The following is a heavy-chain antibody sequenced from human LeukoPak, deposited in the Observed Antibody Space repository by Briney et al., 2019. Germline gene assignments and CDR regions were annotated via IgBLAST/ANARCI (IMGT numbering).Heavy chain of an antibody. J-gene: IGHJ5*02. Sequence: SETLSLTCAVYGGSFSGYYWSWIRQPPGKGLEWIGEINHSGSTNYNPSLKSRVTISVDTSKNQFSLKLSSVTAADTAVYYCARREGSGSYYSNWFDPRGQGTLVTVSS. V-gene: IGHV4-34*01. CDR2: INHSGST. CDR1: GGSFSGYY. CDR3: ARREGSGSYYSNWFDP. D-gene: IGHD3-10*01.